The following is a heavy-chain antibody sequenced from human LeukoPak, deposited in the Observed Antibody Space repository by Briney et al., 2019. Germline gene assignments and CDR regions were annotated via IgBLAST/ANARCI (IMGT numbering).Heavy chain of an antibody. CDR1: GYTFTSYD. CDR2: MNPNSGNT. Sequence: ASVKVSCKASGYTFTSYDINWGRQATGQGLEWMGWMNPNSGNTGYAQKFQGRVTMTRNTSISTAYMELSSLRSEDTAVYYCARDAVAAAGFDYWGQGTLVTVSS. CDR3: ARDAVAAAGFDY. V-gene: IGHV1-8*01. J-gene: IGHJ4*02. D-gene: IGHD6-13*01.